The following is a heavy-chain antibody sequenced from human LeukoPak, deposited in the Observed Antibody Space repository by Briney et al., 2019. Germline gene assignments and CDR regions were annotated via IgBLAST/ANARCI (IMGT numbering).Heavy chain of an antibody. Sequence: SETLSLTCTVSGGSISSSSYYWGWIRQPPGKGLEWIGSIYYSGSTYYNPSLKSRVTISVDTSKNQFSLKLSSVTAADTAVYYCARHHGRARDAFDIWGQGTMVTVSS. V-gene: IGHV4-39*01. J-gene: IGHJ3*02. CDR2: IYYSGST. D-gene: IGHD6-6*01. CDR3: ARHHGRARDAFDI. CDR1: GGSISSSSYY.